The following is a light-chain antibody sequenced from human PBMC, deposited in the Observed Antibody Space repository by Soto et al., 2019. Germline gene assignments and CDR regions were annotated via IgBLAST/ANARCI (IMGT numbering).Light chain of an antibody. Sequence: QSVLTRPASVSGSPGQSITISCTGTSSDVGGYNYVSWYQQNPGKAPKLMIYEVSNRPSGVSNRFSGSKSGNTASLTISGLQAEDEADYYCSSYTSSSTPYVFGTGTKLTVL. CDR2: EVS. J-gene: IGLJ1*01. CDR1: SSDVGGYNY. CDR3: SSYTSSSTPYV. V-gene: IGLV2-14*01.